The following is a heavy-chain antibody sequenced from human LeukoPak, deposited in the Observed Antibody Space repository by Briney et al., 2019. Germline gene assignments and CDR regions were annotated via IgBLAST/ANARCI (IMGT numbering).Heavy chain of an antibody. CDR1: GFTFSSYS. CDR3: ARGAVTTADAFDI. D-gene: IGHD4-17*01. V-gene: IGHV3-21*01. J-gene: IGHJ3*02. CDR2: TSSSSSYI. Sequence: PGGSLRLSCAASGFTFSSYSMNWVRQAPGKGLEWVSSTSSSSSYIYYADSVKGRFTISRDNAKNSLYLQMNSLRAEDTAVYYCARGAVTTADAFDIWGQGTMVTVSS.